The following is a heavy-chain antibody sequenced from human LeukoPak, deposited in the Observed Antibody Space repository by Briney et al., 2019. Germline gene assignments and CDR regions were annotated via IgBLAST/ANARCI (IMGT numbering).Heavy chain of an antibody. D-gene: IGHD6-19*01. J-gene: IGHJ4*02. CDR2: IHYSGST. V-gene: IGHV4-59*01. CDR3: AGSSAWYARSF. CDR1: GDSISSYY. Sequence: PSETLSLTCTVSGDSISSYYWSWIRQPPGKGLEWIGYIHYSGSTQYNPSLKSRVTLSVDTSKNQFSLRLNSVTAADTAVYYCAGSSAWYARSFWGQGTLVTVSS.